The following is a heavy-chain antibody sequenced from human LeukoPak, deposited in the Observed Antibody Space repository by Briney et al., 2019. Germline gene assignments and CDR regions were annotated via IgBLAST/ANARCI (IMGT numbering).Heavy chain of an antibody. CDR1: GGSFSGYY. J-gene: IGHJ4*02. CDR3: ARTPPPVAGSRGIDY. D-gene: IGHD6-19*01. V-gene: IGHV4-34*01. CDR2: INHSGST. Sequence: PSETLSLTCAVYGGSFSGYYWSWSRQPPGKGLEWIGEINHSGSTNYNPSLKSRVTISVDTSKNQFSLKLSSVTAADTAVYYCARTPPPVAGSRGIDYWGQGTLVTVSS.